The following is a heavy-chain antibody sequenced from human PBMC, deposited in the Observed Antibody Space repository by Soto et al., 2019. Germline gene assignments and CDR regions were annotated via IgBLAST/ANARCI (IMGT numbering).Heavy chain of an antibody. V-gene: IGHV2-5*02. CDR3: AHIPTHYYGMDV. CDR1: GFSLSTSGVG. Sequence: QITLKESGPPLVKPTQTLTLTCTFSGFSLSTSGVGVGWIRQPPGKALEWLALIYWDDDKRYSPSLKSRLTITNDTSKNQVVLTMTNMDPVDTATYYCAHIPTHYYGMDVWGQGTTVTVSS. CDR2: IYWDDDK. J-gene: IGHJ6*02.